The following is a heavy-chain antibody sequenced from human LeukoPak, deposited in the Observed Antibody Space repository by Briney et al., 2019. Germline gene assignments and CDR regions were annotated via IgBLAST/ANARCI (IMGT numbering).Heavy chain of an antibody. V-gene: IGHV3-23*01. Sequence: PGGSLRLSCAASGFTFSSYAMSWVRQAPGKGLEWVSAISASGGSTYYADSVKGRFTISRDNSKNTLYLQMNSLRAEDTAVYYCAKETSGSYYMRSDPWGQGTLVTVSS. CDR1: GFTFSSYA. CDR3: AKETSGSYYMRSDP. CDR2: ISASGGST. J-gene: IGHJ5*02. D-gene: IGHD1-26*01.